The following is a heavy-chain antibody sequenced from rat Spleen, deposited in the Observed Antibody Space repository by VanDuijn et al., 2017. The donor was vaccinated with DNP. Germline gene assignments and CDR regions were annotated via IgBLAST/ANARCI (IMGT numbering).Heavy chain of an antibody. Sequence: QVQLKESGPGLVQPSQTLSLTCTVSGFSLINYGVSWVRQPPGKGLEWIGAIWSGGSTAYNSTLESRLSISRDTSKSQVLLKMDSLQTEDTAMYSCARFPPGYYSYREWYFDFWGPGIMVTVSS. V-gene: IGHV2-16*01. D-gene: IGHD1-4*01. CDR3: ARFPPGYYSYREWYFDF. CDR2: IWSGGST. CDR1: GFSLINYG. J-gene: IGHJ1*01.